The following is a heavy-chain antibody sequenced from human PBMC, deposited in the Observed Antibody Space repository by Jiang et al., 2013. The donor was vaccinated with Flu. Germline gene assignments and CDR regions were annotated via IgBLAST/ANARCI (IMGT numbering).Heavy chain of an antibody. J-gene: IGHJ4*02. CDR1: GYTFTGYY. Sequence: AEVKKPGASVKVSCKASGYTFTGYYMHWVRQAPGQGLEWMGRINPNSGGTNYAQKFQGRVTMTRDTSISTAYMELSRLRSDDTAVYYCARYANQVAAAATDYWGQGTLVTVSP. D-gene: IGHD6-13*01. CDR2: INPNSGGT. CDR3: ARYANQVAAAATDY. V-gene: IGHV1-2*06.